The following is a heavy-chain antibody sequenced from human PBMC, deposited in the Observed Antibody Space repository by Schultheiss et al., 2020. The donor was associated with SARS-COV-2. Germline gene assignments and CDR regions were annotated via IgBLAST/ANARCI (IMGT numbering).Heavy chain of an antibody. J-gene: IGHJ4*02. Sequence: ASVKVSCKVSGYTLTELSMHWVRQAPGKGLEWMGGFDPEDGETIYAQKFQGRVTMTEDTSTDTAYMELSSLRSEDTAVYYCARGTYYDILTGYPTKYYFDCWGQGAQVTVSS. CDR1: GYTLTELS. D-gene: IGHD3-9*01. CDR2: FDPEDGET. CDR3: ARGTYYDILTGYPTKYYFDC. V-gene: IGHV1-24*01.